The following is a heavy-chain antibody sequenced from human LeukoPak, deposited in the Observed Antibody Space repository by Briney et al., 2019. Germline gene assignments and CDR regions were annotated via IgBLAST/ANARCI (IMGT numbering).Heavy chain of an antibody. CDR3: AKALWGSYPYDAFDI. CDR1: GFTFSSYG. V-gene: IGHV3-23*01. Sequence: PGRSLRLSCAASGFTFSSYGMSWVRQAPGKGLEWVSAISGSGGSTYYADSVKGRFTISRDNSKNTLYLQMNSLRAEDTAVYYCAKALWGSYPYDAFDIWGQGTMVTVSS. J-gene: IGHJ3*02. D-gene: IGHD3-16*01. CDR2: ISGSGGST.